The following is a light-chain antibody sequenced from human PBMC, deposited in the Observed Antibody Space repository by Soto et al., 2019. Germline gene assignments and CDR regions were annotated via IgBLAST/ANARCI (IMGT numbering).Light chain of an antibody. V-gene: IGLV1-44*01. J-gene: IGLJ1*01. CDR3: ATWDDSLNGYV. CDR1: SSNIGSNT. Sequence: QSVLTQPPSASGTPGQRVTIPCSGSSSNIGSNTVNWYQQLPGTAPKLLIYSTYQRPSGVPDRFSGSKSGTSTSLAISGLQSEDEADYYCATWDDSLNGYVFGTGTKVTVL. CDR2: STY.